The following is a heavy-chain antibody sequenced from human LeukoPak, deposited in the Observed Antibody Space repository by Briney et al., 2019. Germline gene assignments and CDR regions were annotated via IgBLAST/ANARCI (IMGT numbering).Heavy chain of an antibody. CDR1: GGTFSSYA. CDR2: IIPIFGTA. D-gene: IGHD3-22*01. J-gene: IGHJ4*02. CDR3: ASPRVYYDSSGYYYVPFDY. V-gene: IGHV1-69*05. Sequence: SVKVSCKASGGTFSSYAIIWVRQAPGQGLEWMGGIIPIFGTANYAQKFQGRVTITTDESTSTAYMELSSLRSEDTAVYYCASPRVYYDSSGYYYVPFDYWGQGTLVTVSS.